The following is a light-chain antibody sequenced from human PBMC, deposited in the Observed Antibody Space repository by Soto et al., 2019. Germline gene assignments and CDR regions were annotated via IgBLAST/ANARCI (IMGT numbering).Light chain of an antibody. CDR1: QSVSSSY. CDR3: QQYGRSPYT. CDR2: GAS. Sequence: EIVLTQSPGTLSLSPGERATLSCRASQSVSSSYLAWYQQKPGQAPRLLIYGASSSATGIPDRFSGSGSGTDFTLTISRLEPEDFEVYYCQQYGRSPYTFGQGTKLEIK. V-gene: IGKV3-20*01. J-gene: IGKJ2*01.